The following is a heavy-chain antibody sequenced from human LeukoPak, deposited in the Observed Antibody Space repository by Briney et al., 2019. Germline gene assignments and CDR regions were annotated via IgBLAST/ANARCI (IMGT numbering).Heavy chain of an antibody. Sequence: APVTVSCKASGYTFTSYYMHWVRQAPGQGLEWMGIINPSGGSTSYAQKFQGRVTMTRDTSTSTVYMELSSLRSEDTAVYYCAREEMEYYDFWSGYYRGGGVDYWGQGTLVTVSS. D-gene: IGHD3-3*01. CDR1: GYTFTSYY. CDR3: AREEMEYYDFWSGYYRGGGVDY. CDR2: INPSGGST. V-gene: IGHV1-46*01. J-gene: IGHJ4*02.